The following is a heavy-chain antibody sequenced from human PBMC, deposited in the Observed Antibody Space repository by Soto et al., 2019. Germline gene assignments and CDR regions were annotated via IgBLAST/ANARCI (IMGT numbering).Heavy chain of an antibody. Sequence: QVQLVESGGGVVQPGTSLRLSCAASGFTISTHGMHWVRQAPGKGLEWVANIWYDGSNKFYADSVKGRFTISKDNSRNTVDLQMDSLRLEDTALYYCARWGTTGGLDVWGQGTLVSVSS. CDR2: IWYDGSNK. D-gene: IGHD3-16*01. J-gene: IGHJ1*01. V-gene: IGHV3-33*01. CDR3: ARWGTTGGLDV. CDR1: GFTISTHG.